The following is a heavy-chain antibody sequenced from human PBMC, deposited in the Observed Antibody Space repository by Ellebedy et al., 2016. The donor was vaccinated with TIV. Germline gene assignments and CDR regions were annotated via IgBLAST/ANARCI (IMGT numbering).Heavy chain of an antibody. J-gene: IGHJ4*02. CDR1: GSSVTSSNY. CDR3: ARDIDYGESYFDS. Sequence: SETLSLXCSVSGSSVTSSNYWAWIRQPPGRGLEWIGSIYHAGTTYYKPSLKGRVTMSVDTSKNVFSLNLTSVTAADTAMYFCARDIDYGESYFDSWGRGTLITVSS. CDR2: IYHAGTT. V-gene: IGHV4-38-2*02. D-gene: IGHD4-17*01.